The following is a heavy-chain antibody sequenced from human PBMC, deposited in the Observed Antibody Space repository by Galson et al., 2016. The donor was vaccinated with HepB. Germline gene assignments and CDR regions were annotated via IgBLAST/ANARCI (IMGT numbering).Heavy chain of an antibody. Sequence: SLRLSCAASGFSFSTAGMSWVRQTPGRGLEWLSGITGRGDTTHYADSVRGRFTISRDNSKNTLYLCMNNLRIGDTAVYYCGKHGGFDYWGQGALVTVSS. V-gene: IGHV3-23*01. CDR2: ITGRGDTT. CDR3: GKHGGFDY. J-gene: IGHJ4*02. CDR1: GFSFSTAG. D-gene: IGHD3-16*01.